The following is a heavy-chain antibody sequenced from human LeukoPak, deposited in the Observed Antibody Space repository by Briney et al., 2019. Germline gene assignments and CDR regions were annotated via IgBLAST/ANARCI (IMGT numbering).Heavy chain of an antibody. V-gene: IGHV5-51*01. Sequence: GESLKISCKGSGYSFTSYWIGWVRQMPGKGLEWIGIIYPGDSDTRDSPSFQGQVTISADKSISTAYLQWSRLKASDTAMYYCARHGGIWFGESRKDKHAFDIWGQGTMVTVSS. CDR2: IYPGDSDT. D-gene: IGHD3-10*01. CDR3: ARHGGIWFGESRKDKHAFDI. CDR1: GYSFTSYW. J-gene: IGHJ3*02.